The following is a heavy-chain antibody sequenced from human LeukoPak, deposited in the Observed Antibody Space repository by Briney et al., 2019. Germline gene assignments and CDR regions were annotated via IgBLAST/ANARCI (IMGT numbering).Heavy chain of an antibody. CDR2: ISYDGNNK. Sequence: GGSLRLSCAAFGFTFNSYGMHWVRQAPGKGLEWVAFISYDGNNKYHADSVKGRFTISRDSSKNTLYLQMNSLRAEDTALYHCARGYNWNDVLDYWGQGTLVTVSS. CDR1: GFTFNSYG. J-gene: IGHJ4*02. V-gene: IGHV3-30*03. CDR3: ARGYNWNDVLDY. D-gene: IGHD1-20*01.